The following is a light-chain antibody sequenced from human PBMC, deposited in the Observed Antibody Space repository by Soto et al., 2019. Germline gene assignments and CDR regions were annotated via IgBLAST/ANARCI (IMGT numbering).Light chain of an antibody. CDR3: AAWDDSLIGYV. V-gene: IGLV1-44*01. CDR2: NNN. J-gene: IGLJ1*01. CDR1: SSNIGSNT. Sequence: QSVLTQPPSTSGTPGQRVTISCSGSSSNIGSNTVSWCQQLPGTAPKPLIYNNNQRPSGVPDRFSGSKSDTSASLAISGLQSEDEADYYCAAWDDSLIGYVFGTGTKLTVL.